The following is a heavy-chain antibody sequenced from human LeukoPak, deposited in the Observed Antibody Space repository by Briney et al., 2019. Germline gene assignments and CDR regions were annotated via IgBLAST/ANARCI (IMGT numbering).Heavy chain of an antibody. Sequence: ASVKVSCKASGYTFTSYGISWVRQAPGQGLEWMGWISAYNGNTNYAQKLQGRVTMTTDTSTSTAYMELSRLRSDDTAVYYCARRGWIGVTGTVVGWFDPWGQGTLVTVSS. V-gene: IGHV1-18*01. D-gene: IGHD6-19*01. CDR2: ISAYNGNT. J-gene: IGHJ5*02. CDR3: ARRGWIGVTGTVVGWFDP. CDR1: GYTFTSYG.